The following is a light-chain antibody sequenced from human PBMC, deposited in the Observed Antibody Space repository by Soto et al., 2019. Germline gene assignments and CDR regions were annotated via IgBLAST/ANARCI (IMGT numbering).Light chain of an antibody. Sequence: QSVLTQPASVSGSPGQSITISCTGTSSDVGVFKYVSWYQQQPGKAPKVMIYEVSNRPLGVSNRFSGSKSGNTASLTISGLQAEDEADSYFRSYKSTSTSVVFGGGTKLTVL. V-gene: IGLV2-14*01. J-gene: IGLJ2*01. CDR3: RSYKSTSTSVV. CDR2: EVS. CDR1: SSDVGVFKY.